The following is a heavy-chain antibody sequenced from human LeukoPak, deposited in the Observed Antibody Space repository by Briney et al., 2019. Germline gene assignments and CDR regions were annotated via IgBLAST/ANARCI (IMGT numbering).Heavy chain of an antibody. V-gene: IGHV3-48*01. J-gene: IGHJ4*02. CDR1: GFTFSSYS. CDR2: ISSSSSTI. Sequence: GGSLRLSCAASGFTFSSYSMNWVRQAPGKGLERVSYISSSSSTIYYADSVKGRFTISRDNAKNSLYLQMNSLRAEDTAVYYCARDQSGYDILTGYYQGGNDYWGQGTLVTVSS. CDR3: ARDQSGYDILTGYYQGGNDY. D-gene: IGHD3-9*01.